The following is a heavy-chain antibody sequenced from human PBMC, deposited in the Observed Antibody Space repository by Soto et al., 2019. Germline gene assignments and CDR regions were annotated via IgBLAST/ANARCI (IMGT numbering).Heavy chain of an antibody. V-gene: IGHV4-34*02. CDR2: IYYSGST. J-gene: IGHJ5*02. CDR3: ARENIYDYFVWFDP. Sequence: QVQLQQWGAGLLKPSETLSLTCAVYGGSFSDHYWSWIRQPPGKGLEWIGYIYYSGSTYYNPSLKSRVTISVDTSKNQFSLKLSSVTAADTAVYYCARENIYDYFVWFDPWGQGTLVTVSS. D-gene: IGHD3-16*01. CDR1: GGSFSDHY.